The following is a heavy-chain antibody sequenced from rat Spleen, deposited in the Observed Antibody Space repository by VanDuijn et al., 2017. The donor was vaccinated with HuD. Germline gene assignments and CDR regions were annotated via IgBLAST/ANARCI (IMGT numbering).Heavy chain of an antibody. Sequence: EVQLVESDGGLVQPGRSLKLSCAASGFTFSDYYMAWVRQAPTKGLEWVATISYEGGRTYYRNSVKGRFTISRDNARSVLDLEMDSLRSEDTATYYCASRTGNWFAYWGQGTLVTVSS. CDR3: ASRTGNWFAY. CDR1: GFTFSDYY. D-gene: IGHD5-1*01. CDR2: ISYEGGRT. J-gene: IGHJ3*01. V-gene: IGHV5-29*01.